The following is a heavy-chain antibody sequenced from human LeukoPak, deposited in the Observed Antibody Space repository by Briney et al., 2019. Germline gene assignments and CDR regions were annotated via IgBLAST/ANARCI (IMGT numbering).Heavy chain of an antibody. D-gene: IGHD6-13*01. J-gene: IGHJ6*02. CDR3: ARLWGNIAAAGTGFDYYGMDV. CDR1: GYSFTTYW. V-gene: IGHV5-51*01. CDR2: IYPGDSDT. Sequence: GESLKISCEGSGYSFTTYWIGWVRQMPGKGLEWMGVIYPGDSDTTYSPSFEGQVTISADKSISTAYLQWSSLKASDTAMYYCARLWGNIAAAGTGFDYYGMDVWGQGTTVTVSS.